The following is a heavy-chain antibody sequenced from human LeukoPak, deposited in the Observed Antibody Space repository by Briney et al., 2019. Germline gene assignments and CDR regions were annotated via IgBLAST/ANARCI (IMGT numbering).Heavy chain of an antibody. CDR3: ARLLGGDPYYMDV. V-gene: IGHV4-59*01. Sequence: SETLSLTCTVSGGSISTYYWTWIRQPPGKGLEWIGYLYYSGTTDYSPSLKSRVTISGDTSKNQFSLKLTSVTAADTAVYYCARLLGGDPYYMDVWGEGTTVTVSS. CDR2: LYYSGTT. D-gene: IGHD3-3*01. CDR1: GGSISTYY. J-gene: IGHJ6*03.